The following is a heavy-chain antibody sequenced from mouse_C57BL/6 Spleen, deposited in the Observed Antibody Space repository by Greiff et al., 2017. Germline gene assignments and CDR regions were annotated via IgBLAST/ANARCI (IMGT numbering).Heavy chain of an antibody. CDR1: GYTFTDYY. D-gene: IGHD3-2*02. CDR2: INPNNGGT. J-gene: IGHJ3*01. Sequence: EVQLQQSGPELVKPGASMKISCKASGYTFTDYYMNWVKQSHGKSLEWIGDINPNNGGTSYNQKFKGKATLTVDKSSSTAYMELRSLTSADSAVYYCARRSGRRGAWFAFWGKGTLVTVSA. CDR3: ARRSGRRGAWFAF. V-gene: IGHV1-26*01.